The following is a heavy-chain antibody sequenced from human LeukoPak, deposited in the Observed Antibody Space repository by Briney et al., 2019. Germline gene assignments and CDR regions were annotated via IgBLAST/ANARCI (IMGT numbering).Heavy chain of an antibody. J-gene: IGHJ4*02. D-gene: IGHD2-2*01. CDR1: GGSISSYY. V-gene: IGHV4-59*08. CDR2: IYCSGST. CDR3: ARTVVPAAPFDS. Sequence: SETLSLTCTVSGGSISSYYWSWIRQPPGKGLEWIGYIYCSGSTNYNPSLKSRVTISVDTSKNQFSLKLSSVTAADTAVYYCARTVVPAAPFDSWGQGALLTVSS.